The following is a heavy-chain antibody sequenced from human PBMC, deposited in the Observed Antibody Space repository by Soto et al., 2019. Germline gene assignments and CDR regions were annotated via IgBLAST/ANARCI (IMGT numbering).Heavy chain of an antibody. CDR1: GFSLSTSGMC. D-gene: IGHD4-17*01. J-gene: IGHJ4*02. V-gene: IGHV2-70*01. CDR2: IDWDDDK. CDR3: ARISRFRPYGDYGVLFDY. Sequence: AGPTLVNPTQTLTLTCTFSGFSLSTSGMCVSWIRQPPGKALEWLALIDWDDDKYYSTSLKTRLTISKDTSKNQVVLTMTNMENVDTATYYCARISRFRPYGDYGVLFDYWGQGTLVTVSS.